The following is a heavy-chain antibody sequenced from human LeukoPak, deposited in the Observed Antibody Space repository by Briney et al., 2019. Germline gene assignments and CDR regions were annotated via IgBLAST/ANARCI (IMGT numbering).Heavy chain of an antibody. CDR3: ARASANY. CDR1: GFTFSDFR. Sequence: PGGSLRLSCAASGFTFSDFRMSWVRQAPGKGLEWVAIIKQDGSENYYLDSVKGRFTISRDNTKNSLYLQMNSLRAEDTAVYYCARASANYWGQGTLVTASS. V-gene: IGHV3-7*01. CDR2: IKQDGSEN. J-gene: IGHJ4*02. D-gene: IGHD3-3*01.